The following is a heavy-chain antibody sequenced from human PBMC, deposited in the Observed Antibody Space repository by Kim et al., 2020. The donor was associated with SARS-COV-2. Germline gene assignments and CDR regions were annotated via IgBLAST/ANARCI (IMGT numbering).Heavy chain of an antibody. Sequence: ASVKVSCKASGYTFTSYDIDWVRQAAGQGLEWMGWMNPNTGNTAYAQKFQGRVTMTRDTSISTAYMELSSLRSDDTAVYFCAKVGDSRYNYFDPWGQGTLVTVSS. V-gene: IGHV1-8*01. CDR2: MNPNTGNT. D-gene: IGHD3-16*01. CDR3: AKVGDSRYNYFDP. J-gene: IGHJ5*02. CDR1: GYTFTSYD.